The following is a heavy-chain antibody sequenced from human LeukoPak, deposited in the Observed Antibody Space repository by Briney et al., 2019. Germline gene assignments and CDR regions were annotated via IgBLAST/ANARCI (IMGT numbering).Heavy chain of an antibody. J-gene: IGHJ4*02. V-gene: IGHV3-66*01. D-gene: IGHD6-13*01. CDR1: GFTFSGYN. CDR3: ASRRYSSSWETYYFDY. Sequence: GGSLRLSCAASGFTFSGYNMNWVRQAPGKGLEWVSVIYSGGSTYYADSVKGRFTISRDNSKNTLYLQMNSLRAEDTAVYYCASRRYSSSWETYYFDYWGQGTLVTVSS. CDR2: IYSGGST.